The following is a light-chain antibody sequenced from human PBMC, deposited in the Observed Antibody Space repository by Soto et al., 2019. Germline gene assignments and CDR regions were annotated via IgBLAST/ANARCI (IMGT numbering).Light chain of an antibody. V-gene: IGKV3-15*01. CDR1: QSVSSN. J-gene: IGKJ1*01. Sequence: EIVMTQSPATLSVSPGERATLSCRASQSVSSNLAWYQQKPGQAPRLLIYGASTRPTGIPARFSGSGSGTEFTLTISSLQSEDVAVYYCQQYNNWLGTFGQGTKVEI. CDR3: QQYNNWLGT. CDR2: GAS.